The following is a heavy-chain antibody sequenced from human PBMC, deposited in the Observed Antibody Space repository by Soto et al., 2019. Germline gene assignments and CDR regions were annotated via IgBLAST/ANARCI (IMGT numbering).Heavy chain of an antibody. D-gene: IGHD3-3*01. CDR1: GFTFSSYG. Sequence: GSLRLSCAASGFTFSSYGMHWVRQAPGKGLEWVAVISYDGSNKYYADSVKGRFTISRDNSKNTLYLQMNSLRAEDTAVYYCAKSKRDFWSGYYTVDYWGQGTLVTVSS. J-gene: IGHJ4*02. V-gene: IGHV3-30*18. CDR3: AKSKRDFWSGYYTVDY. CDR2: ISYDGSNK.